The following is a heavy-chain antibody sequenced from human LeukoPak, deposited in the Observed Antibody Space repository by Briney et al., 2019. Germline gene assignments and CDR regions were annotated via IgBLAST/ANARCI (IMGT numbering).Heavy chain of an antibody. Sequence: GGSLRLSRAASGFTFSSYDMHWVRQATGKGLEWVSAIGTAGDTYYPGSVKGRFTISRENAKNSLYLQMNSLRAGDTAVYYCARALNVGGAHDAFDIWGQGTMVTVSS. CDR3: ARALNVGGAHDAFDI. CDR2: IGTAGDT. V-gene: IGHV3-13*01. CDR1: GFTFSSYD. J-gene: IGHJ3*02. D-gene: IGHD2-21*01.